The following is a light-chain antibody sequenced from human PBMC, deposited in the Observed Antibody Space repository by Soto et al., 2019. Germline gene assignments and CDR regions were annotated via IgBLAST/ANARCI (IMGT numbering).Light chain of an antibody. Sequence: QSVLTQAPSVSGAPGQRVTISCTGNSSNIGAGYDVHWYQQLPGTAPKLLIYGNSNRPSGVPDRFSGSKSGTSASLAITGLQAEDEADYYCQSYDSSLSAPVFGTGTKLTVL. J-gene: IGLJ1*01. CDR1: SSNIGAGYD. V-gene: IGLV1-40*01. CDR3: QSYDSSLSAPV. CDR2: GNS.